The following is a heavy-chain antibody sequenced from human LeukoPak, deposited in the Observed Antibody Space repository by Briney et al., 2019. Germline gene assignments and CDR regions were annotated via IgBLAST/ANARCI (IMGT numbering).Heavy chain of an antibody. CDR1: GGSFSGYC. CDR3: AKDAEYYYDSSGYNNYFDY. V-gene: IGHV4-34*01. D-gene: IGHD3-22*01. Sequence: PSETLSLTCAVYGGSFSGYCWSWIRQPPGKGLEWIGEINHSGSTNYNPSLKSRVTTSVDTSKNQFSLKLSSVTAADTAVYYCAKDAEYYYDSSGYNNYFDYWGQGTLVTVSS. J-gene: IGHJ4*02. CDR2: INHSGST.